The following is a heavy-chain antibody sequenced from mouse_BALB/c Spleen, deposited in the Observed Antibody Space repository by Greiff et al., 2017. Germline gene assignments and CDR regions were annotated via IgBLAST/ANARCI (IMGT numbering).Heavy chain of an antibody. J-gene: IGHJ4*01. CDR3: ARHERTTVVGAMDY. CDR2: ISSGGGST. Sequence: EVQLVESGGGLVKPGGSLKLSCAASGFAFSSYDMSWVRQTPEKRLEWVAYISSGGGSTYYPDTVKGRFTISRDNAKNTLYLQMSSLKSEDTAMYYCARHERTTVVGAMDYWGQGTSVTVSS. D-gene: IGHD1-1*01. CDR1: GFAFSSYD. V-gene: IGHV5-12-1*01.